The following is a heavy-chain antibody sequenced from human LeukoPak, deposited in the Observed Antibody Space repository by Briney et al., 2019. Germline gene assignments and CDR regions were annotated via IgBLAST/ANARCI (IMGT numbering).Heavy chain of an antibody. J-gene: IGHJ4*02. CDR3: AILLEDYAFSTGSAKDY. CDR2: FDPVDGET. CDR1: GYSLTQLS. D-gene: IGHD3-3*01. V-gene: IGHV1-24*01. Sequence: XSVKVSCKVSGYSLTQLSMHWVRQGIGRGLEWMGGFDPVDGETIYAQKFQGRVTMTENTSTDTAYMELSSLRSDDTAVYYCAILLEDYAFSTGSAKDYWGQGTLVTVSS.